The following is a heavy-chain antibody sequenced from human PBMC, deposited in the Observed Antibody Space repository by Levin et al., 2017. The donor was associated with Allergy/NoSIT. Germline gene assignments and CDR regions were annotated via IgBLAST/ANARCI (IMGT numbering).Heavy chain of an antibody. Sequence: GGSLRLSCEASGFDFHIYIMNWVRQAPGKGLEWLSSITTGSNYKYYIDSVRGRFVISRDNGRNSLYLQMNSLRAEDTAVYYCAISHPLTGTTHFYYQDGMDGWGQGTTVTGSS. CDR1: GFDFHIYI. J-gene: IGHJ6*02. CDR3: AISHPLTGTTHFYYQDGMDG. V-gene: IGHV3-21*01. D-gene: IGHD1/OR15-1a*01. CDR2: ITTGSNYK.